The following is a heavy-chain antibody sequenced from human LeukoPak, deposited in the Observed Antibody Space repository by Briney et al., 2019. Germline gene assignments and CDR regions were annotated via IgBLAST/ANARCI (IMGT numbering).Heavy chain of an antibody. CDR2: IYYTGKN. Sequence: SETLSLTCAVSGGSINSHYWGWIRQPPGKGLQWIGDIYYTGKNNYNPSLKSRVTISLDTSKDHLSLNLTSVLAADTAIYYCVRRDSGWNYFDYWGQGILVTVSS. J-gene: IGHJ4*02. CDR1: GGSINSHY. V-gene: IGHV4-59*08. CDR3: VRRDSGWNYFDY. D-gene: IGHD6-19*01.